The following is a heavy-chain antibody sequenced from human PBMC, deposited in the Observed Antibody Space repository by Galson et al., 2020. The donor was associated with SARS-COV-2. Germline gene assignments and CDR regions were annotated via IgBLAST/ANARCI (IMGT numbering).Heavy chain of an antibody. CDR2: INHSGST. V-gene: IGHV4-34*01. CDR3: SRVELRYFDWLLYADQPQGVYDC. CDR1: GGSFSGYY. J-gene: IGHJ4*02. D-gene: IGHD3-9*01. Sequence: SETLSLTCAVYGGSFSGYYWSWIRQPPGKGLEWIGEINHSGSTNYNPTLKSRVTISVDTSKNQFSLKLSSVTAADTALYYCSRVELRYFDWLLYADQPQGVYDCWGQGTLVTVCS.